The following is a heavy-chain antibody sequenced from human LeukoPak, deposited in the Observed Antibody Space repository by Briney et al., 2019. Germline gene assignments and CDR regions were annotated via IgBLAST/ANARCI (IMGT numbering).Heavy chain of an antibody. Sequence: KASETLSLTCTVSGASIRSSSYYWGWIRQPPGKGLEWIGSIYYSGSTYYNPSLKSRVTISVDTSKNQFSLKLSSVTAADTAVYYCVRHLRRSQGWYFDYWGQGTLVTVSS. CDR1: GASIRSSSYY. D-gene: IGHD2-15*01. V-gene: IGHV4-39*01. J-gene: IGHJ4*02. CDR3: VRHLRRSQGWYFDY. CDR2: IYYSGST.